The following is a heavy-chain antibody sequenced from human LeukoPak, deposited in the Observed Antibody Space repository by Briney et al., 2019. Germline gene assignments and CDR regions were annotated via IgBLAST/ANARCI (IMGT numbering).Heavy chain of an antibody. Sequence: ASVKVSCKASGYTFTSYDINWARQATGQGLEWMGRIDPNSGSTISAQKLQGRVIMPADTSITTAYMERSRLGSDDTALYYCASGSGTYSPDYWGQGTLVTVSS. CDR3: ASGSGTYSPDY. CDR1: GYTFTSYD. V-gene: IGHV1-2*06. D-gene: IGHD3-10*01. J-gene: IGHJ4*02. CDR2: IDPNSGST.